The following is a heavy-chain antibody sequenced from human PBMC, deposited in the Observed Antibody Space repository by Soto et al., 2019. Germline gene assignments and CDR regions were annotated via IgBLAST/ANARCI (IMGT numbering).Heavy chain of an antibody. CDR2: IYHSGST. J-gene: IGHJ4*02. CDR1: GGSISSGGYS. Sequence: SETLSLTCAVSGGSISSGGYSWSWIRQPPGKGLEWIGYIYHSGSTYYNPSLKSRVTISVDRSKNQFSLKLSSVTAADTAVYYCARRTSDGAFDYWGQGTLVTVSS. D-gene: IGHD3-10*01. V-gene: IGHV4-30-2*01. CDR3: ARRTSDGAFDY.